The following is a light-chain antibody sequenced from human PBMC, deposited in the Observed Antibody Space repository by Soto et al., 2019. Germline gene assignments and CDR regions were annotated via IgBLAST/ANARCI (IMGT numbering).Light chain of an antibody. V-gene: IGKV3-20*01. CDR1: QSVSSTY. CDR3: QQFGSSVT. J-gene: IGKJ5*01. CDR2: RTS. Sequence: EIVLKQSPGPLSLSPGERATLSCRASQSVSSTYLAWYQQKPGQAPRLLIYRTSTRATGIPDRFSGSGSGTDFTLTISRLEPEDFAVYYCQQFGSSVTFGQGTRLEIK.